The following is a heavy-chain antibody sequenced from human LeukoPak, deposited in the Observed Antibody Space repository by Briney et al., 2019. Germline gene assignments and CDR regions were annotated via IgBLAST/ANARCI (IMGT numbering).Heavy chain of an antibody. J-gene: IGHJ4*02. D-gene: IGHD3-22*01. CDR3: ARGMYDSSGYRVDY. CDR2: IYHSGST. CDR1: GGSISSGGYY. V-gene: IGHV4-30-2*01. Sequence: PSETLSLTCTVSGGSISSGGYYWSWIRQPPGKGLEWIGYIYHSGSTYYNPSLKSRVTISVDRSKNQFSLKLSSVTAADTAVYYCARGMYDSSGYRVDYWGQGTLVTVSS.